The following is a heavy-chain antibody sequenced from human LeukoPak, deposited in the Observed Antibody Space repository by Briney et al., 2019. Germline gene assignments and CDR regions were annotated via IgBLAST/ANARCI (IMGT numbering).Heavy chain of an antibody. CDR1: GYTFTGYY. CDR2: INPNSGGT. J-gene: IGHJ5*02. D-gene: IGHD6-25*01. V-gene: IGHV1-2*02. CDR3: ARAPAGNNWFDP. Sequence: ASVKVSCKASGYTFTGYYMHWVRQAPGQGLEWMGWINPNSGGTNYAQKFQGRVTMTRDTSISTAYMELSRLRSDDTAVYYCARAPAGNNWFDPWGQGTLVTVSS.